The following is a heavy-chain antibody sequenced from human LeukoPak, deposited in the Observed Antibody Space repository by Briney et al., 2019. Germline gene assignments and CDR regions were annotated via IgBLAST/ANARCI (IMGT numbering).Heavy chain of an antibody. CDR3: ATRSGDFWSGYVN. J-gene: IGHJ4*02. CDR1: GDILTALS. D-gene: IGHD3-3*01. Sequence: ASVKVSCKVSGDILTALSIQWVRQAPGKGLECMGGFDPEQNTMIYAQRLQGRVTMTEDTSTDTAYMELSSLTSEDTGIYYCATRSGDFWSGYVNWGQGTRVSVSS. V-gene: IGHV1-24*01. CDR2: FDPEQNTM.